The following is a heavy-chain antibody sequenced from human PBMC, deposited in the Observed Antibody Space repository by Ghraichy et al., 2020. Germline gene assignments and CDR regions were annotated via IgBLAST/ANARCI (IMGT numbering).Heavy chain of an antibody. CDR3: AKDAEFVRDIAVDYYYYGMDV. Sequence: GESLNISCAAYGFTFSRHGMHWVRQAPGQGLEWVAVISYDGSNKYYADSVKGRFTTSRDNSKNTLYLQMNSLRAEDTAVYYCAKDAEFVRDIAVDYYYYGMDVWGQGTTVTVSS. J-gene: IGHJ6*02. V-gene: IGHV3-30*18. CDR2: ISYDGSNK. CDR1: GFTFSRHG. D-gene: IGHD5-12*01.